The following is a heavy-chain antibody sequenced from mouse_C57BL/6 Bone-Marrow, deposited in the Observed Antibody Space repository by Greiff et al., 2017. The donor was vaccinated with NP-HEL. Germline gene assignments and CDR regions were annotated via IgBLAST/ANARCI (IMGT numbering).Heavy chain of an antibody. J-gene: IGHJ2*01. D-gene: IGHD1-1*01. Sequence: QVQLKQPGAELVKPGASVKLSCKASGYTFTNYWMHWVKQRPGRGLEWIGRIDPNSGGTKYNEKFKSKATLTVDNPSSTAYMQLSSLTSEDSAVYYCARYYYGSGYFDYGGQGTTLTVSA. CDR2: IDPNSGGT. CDR3: ARYYYGSGYFDY. V-gene: IGHV1-72*01. CDR1: GYTFTNYW.